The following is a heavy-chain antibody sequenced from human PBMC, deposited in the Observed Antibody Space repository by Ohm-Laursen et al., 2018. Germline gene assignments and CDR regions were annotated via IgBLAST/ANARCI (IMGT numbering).Heavy chain of an antibody. CDR1: GFTFSSYS. V-gene: IGHV3-21*04. J-gene: IGHJ5*02. Sequence: SLRLSCTASGFTFSSYSMNWVRQAPGKGLEWVSSISSSSSYIYYADSVKGRFTISRDNAKNSLYLQMNSLRAEDTALYFCARDGRGAPWGQGALVIVSS. CDR3: ARDGRGAP. CDR2: ISSSSSYI. D-gene: IGHD3-10*01.